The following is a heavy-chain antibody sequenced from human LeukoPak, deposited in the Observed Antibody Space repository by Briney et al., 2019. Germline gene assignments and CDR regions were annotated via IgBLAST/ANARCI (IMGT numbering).Heavy chain of an antibody. J-gene: IGHJ3*01. CDR1: GGSISSYY. V-gene: IGHV4-59*08. Sequence: SETLSLTCTVSGGSISSYYWNWIRQPPGKGLEWIGFIYYSGSTNYNPSLRSRVTISVDTSNNQFSLMLSSVTAADTALYYCARTQLVTWAFEVWGQGTVVIVSS. CDR3: ARTQLVTWAFEV. CDR2: IYYSGST. D-gene: IGHD1-1*01.